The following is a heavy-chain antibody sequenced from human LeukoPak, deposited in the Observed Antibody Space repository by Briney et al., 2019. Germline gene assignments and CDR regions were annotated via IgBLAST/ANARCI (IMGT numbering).Heavy chain of an antibody. CDR3: GRETYTYDTSGPDH. D-gene: IGHD3-22*01. CDR2: INHNGNVN. V-gene: IGHV3-7*01. J-gene: IGHJ4*02. CDR1: GFTFSSYW. Sequence: GGSLRLSCAASGFTFSSYWMNWARQAPGKGLEWVASINHNGNVNYYVDSVKGRFTISRDNAKNTLYLQMNSLRAEDTAVYYCGRETYTYDTSGPDHWGQGTLLTVSS.